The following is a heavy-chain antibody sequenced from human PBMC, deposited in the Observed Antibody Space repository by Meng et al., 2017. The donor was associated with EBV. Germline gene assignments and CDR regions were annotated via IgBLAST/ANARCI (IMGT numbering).Heavy chain of an antibody. Sequence: VQLWRAVAEVNKPWASGEASCKASGYTFTSYGISWVRQAPGQVLELMGWISAYNGNTNYAQKLQGRVTMTTDTSTSTAYMELRSLRSDDTAVYYCARDGRLYDTPSPFDYWGQGTLVTVSS. J-gene: IGHJ4*02. D-gene: IGHD3-22*01. CDR1: GYTFTSYG. CDR2: ISAYNGNT. V-gene: IGHV1-18*01. CDR3: ARDGRLYDTPSPFDY.